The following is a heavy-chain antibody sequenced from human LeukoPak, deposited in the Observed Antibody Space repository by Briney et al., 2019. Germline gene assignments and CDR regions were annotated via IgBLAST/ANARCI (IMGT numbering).Heavy chain of an antibody. J-gene: IGHJ3*01. CDR2: MSYSGST. V-gene: IGHV4-39*01. Sequence: SQTLSLTCTVSGGSISSGGYYWSWIRQHPGKGLEWIGSMSYSGSTYYNPSLKSRVTISVDTSKNQFSLKLSSVTAVDTAVYYCARHSRSGYSAYASAFDVWGQGSMVTVSS. CDR3: ARHSRSGYSAYASAFDV. CDR1: GGSISSGGYY. D-gene: IGHD5-12*01.